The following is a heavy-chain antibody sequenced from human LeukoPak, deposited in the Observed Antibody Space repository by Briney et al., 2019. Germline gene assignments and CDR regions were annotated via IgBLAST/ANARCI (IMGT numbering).Heavy chain of an antibody. J-gene: IGHJ5*02. Sequence: GGSLRLSCAASGFTFTNNFMSWVRQVPGKGLEWVANIKQDGSETTYADSVRGRFTIFRDNAKDSVYLQMNSLRAEDTAVYYCATLGQYSSSYNWFDPWGQGTLVTVSS. V-gene: IGHV3-7*01. CDR1: GFTFTNNF. CDR2: IKQDGSET. CDR3: ATLGQYSSSYNWFDP. D-gene: IGHD6-6*01.